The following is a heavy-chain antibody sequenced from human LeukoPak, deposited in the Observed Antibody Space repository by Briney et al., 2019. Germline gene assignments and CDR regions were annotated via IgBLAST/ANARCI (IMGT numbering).Heavy chain of an antibody. CDR3: ARDSAAGSYYYYTDV. J-gene: IGHJ6*03. Sequence: SETLSLTCTVSGDSISSSRHYWSWIRQSPEKGLEWIGYISHSGSTHYNPSLKSRITISVDTSKIHFSLNLTSVTAADTAVYYCARDSAAGSYYYYTDVWGKGTTVTISS. D-gene: IGHD1-1*01. CDR2: ISHSGST. CDR1: GDSISSSRHY. V-gene: IGHV4-61*03.